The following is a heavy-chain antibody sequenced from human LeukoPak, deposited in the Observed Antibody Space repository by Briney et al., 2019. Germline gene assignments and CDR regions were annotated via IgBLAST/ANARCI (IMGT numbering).Heavy chain of an antibody. CDR3: ARGPIVGATQGWFDP. Sequence: SETLSLTCTVSGGSISGGDYYWSWIRQPPGEGLEWIGYIYYSGSTYYNPSLKSRVTISVDTSKNQFSLKLSSVTAADTAVYYCARGPIVGATQGWFDPWGQGTLVTVSS. V-gene: IGHV4-30-4*01. CDR2: IYYSGST. J-gene: IGHJ5*02. D-gene: IGHD1-26*01. CDR1: GGSISGGDYY.